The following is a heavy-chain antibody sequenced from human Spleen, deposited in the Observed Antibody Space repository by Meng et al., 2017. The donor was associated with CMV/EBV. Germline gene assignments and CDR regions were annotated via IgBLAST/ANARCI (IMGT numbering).Heavy chain of an antibody. V-gene: IGHV5-51*01. CDR3: ARRDYPSSEGWSLYSALDV. J-gene: IGHJ6*02. CDR1: GYRFATYW. CDR2: IYPGDSET. D-gene: IGHD2-15*01. Sequence: GESLKISCKGSGYRFATYWIGWVRQMPGEGLEWMGTIYPGDSETRYGPSFQGQVSISADKSISTAYLQWSSLKASDTATYYCARRDYPSSEGWSLYSALDVWGQGTTVTVSS.